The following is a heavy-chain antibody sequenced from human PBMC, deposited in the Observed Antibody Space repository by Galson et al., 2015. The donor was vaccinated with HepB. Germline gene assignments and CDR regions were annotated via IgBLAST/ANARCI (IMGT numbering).Heavy chain of an antibody. J-gene: IGHJ6*02. CDR2: INAGNGNT. D-gene: IGHD6-13*01. Sequence: SVKVSCKASGYTFTSYAMHWVRQAPGQRLEWMGWINAGNGNTKYSQKFQGRVTITRDTSASTAYMELSSLRSEDTAVYYCASAPRYSSSWLNYYYYGMDVWGQGTTVTVSS. CDR1: GYTFTSYA. V-gene: IGHV1-3*01. CDR3: ASAPRYSSSWLNYYYYGMDV.